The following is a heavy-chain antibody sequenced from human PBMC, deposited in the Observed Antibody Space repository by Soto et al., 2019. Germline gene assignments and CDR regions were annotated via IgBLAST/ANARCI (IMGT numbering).Heavy chain of an antibody. CDR3: AKTGDFWSGYYGPRFYYYYGMDV. J-gene: IGHJ6*02. V-gene: IGHV3-30*18. Sequence: GGSLRLSCAASGFTFSSYGMHWVRQAPGKGLEWVAVISYDGSNKYYADSVKGRFTISRDNSKNTLYLQMNSLRAEDTAVYYCAKTGDFWSGYYGPRFYYYYGMDVWGQGTTVTVSS. CDR2: ISYDGSNK. D-gene: IGHD3-3*01. CDR1: GFTFSSYG.